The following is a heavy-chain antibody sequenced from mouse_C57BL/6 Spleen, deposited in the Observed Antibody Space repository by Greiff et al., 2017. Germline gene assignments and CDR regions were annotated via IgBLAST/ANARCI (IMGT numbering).Heavy chain of an antibody. V-gene: IGHV1-52*01. CDR1: GYTFTSYW. D-gene: IGHD2-3*01. CDR3: ARSDGFFDY. CDR2: IDPSDSET. Sequence: QVQLKQPGAELVRPGSSVKLSCKASGYTFTSYWMHWVKQRPIQGLEWIGNIDPSDSETHYNQKFKDKATLTVDKSSSTAYMQVSSLTSEDSAVYYCARSDGFFDYWGQGTTLTVSS. J-gene: IGHJ2*01.